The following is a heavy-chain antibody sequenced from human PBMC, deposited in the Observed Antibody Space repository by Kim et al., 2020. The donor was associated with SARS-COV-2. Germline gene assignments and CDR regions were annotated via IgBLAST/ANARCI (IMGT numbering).Heavy chain of an antibody. CDR2: TYYRSKWYN. CDR1: GDSVSSNSAA. CDR3: ARAPQQLAYYYYYGMDV. J-gene: IGHJ6*02. Sequence: SQTLSLTCAISGDSVSSNSAAWNWIRQSPSRGLEWLGRTYYRSKWYNDYAVSVKSRITINPDTSKNQFSLQLNSVTPEDTAVYYCARAPQQLAYYYYYGMDVWGQGTTVTVSS. D-gene: IGHD6-13*01. V-gene: IGHV6-1*01.